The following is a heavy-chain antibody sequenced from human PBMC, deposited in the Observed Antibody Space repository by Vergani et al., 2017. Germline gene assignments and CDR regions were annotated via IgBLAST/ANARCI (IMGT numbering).Heavy chain of an antibody. D-gene: IGHD3-3*01. V-gene: IGHV3-53*02. CDR3: ARISTYYDFWSGPDGGLFDP. J-gene: IGHJ5*02. Sequence: EVQLVETGGGLIQPGGSLRLSCAASGFTVSSNYMSWVRQAPGTGLEWVSVIYSGGSTYYADSVKGRFTISRDNSKNTLYLQMNGLRAEDTAVYYCARISTYYDFWSGPDGGLFDPGGQGTLVTVSS. CDR1: GFTVSSNY. CDR2: IYSGGST.